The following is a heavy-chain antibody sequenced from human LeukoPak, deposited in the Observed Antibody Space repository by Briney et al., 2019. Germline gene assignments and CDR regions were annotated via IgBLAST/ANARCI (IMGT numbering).Heavy chain of an antibody. CDR3: AKDSIAARRGYYYYMDV. J-gene: IGHJ6*03. CDR1: GFTFDDYA. CDR2: IRWNSGSI. D-gene: IGHD6-6*01. V-gene: IGHV3-9*01. Sequence: GGSLRLSCAASGFTFDDYAMHWVRQAPGKGLEWVSGIRWNSGSIGYADSVKGRFTISRDNAKNSLYLQMNSLRAEDTALYYCAKDSIAARRGYYYYMDVWGKGTTVTVSS.